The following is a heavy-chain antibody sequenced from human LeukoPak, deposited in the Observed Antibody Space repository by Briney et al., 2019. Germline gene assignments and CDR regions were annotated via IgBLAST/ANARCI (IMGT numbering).Heavy chain of an antibody. CDR3: ATEISRVTIGGGIWFDP. CDR1: GFTFSSYG. D-gene: IGHD2-15*01. CDR2: IQSDGSRK. V-gene: IGHV3-30*02. Sequence: GGSLRLSCAASGFTFSSYGIHWVRQAPGKRLEWVAFIQSDGSRKDYADSVKGRFAISRDNSKNTVYLQMNSLRPDDTAVHYCATEISRVTIGGGIWFDPWGQGTLVTVSS. J-gene: IGHJ5*02.